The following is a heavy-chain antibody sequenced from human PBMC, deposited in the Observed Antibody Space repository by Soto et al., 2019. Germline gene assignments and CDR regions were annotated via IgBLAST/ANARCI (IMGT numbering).Heavy chain of an antibody. CDR1: GGSISRSSYY. Sequence: QLQLQESGPGLVKPSETLSLTCTVSGGSISRSSYYWGWIRQPPGKGLEWIGSMYYGGSSYYNLSLKSRVTISVATSKNQLSPKVSTVPAADTAVYYCARHAGGGSVLYYYYMHVWGKGTTVTASS. V-gene: IGHV4-39*01. D-gene: IGHD1-1*01. J-gene: IGHJ6*03. CDR2: MYYGGSS. CDR3: ARHAGGGSVLYYYYMHV.